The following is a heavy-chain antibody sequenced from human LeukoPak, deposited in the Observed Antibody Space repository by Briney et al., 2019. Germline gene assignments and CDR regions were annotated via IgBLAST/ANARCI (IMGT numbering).Heavy chain of an antibody. CDR3: ASYSGYDKTFDY. D-gene: IGHD5-12*01. J-gene: IGHJ4*02. CDR1: GGTFSSYA. Sequence: SVKVSCKASGGTFSSYAISWVRQAPGQGLEWVGRTILIFGTANYAQKLQGRVTITTDESTSTAYMELSSLRSEDTAVYYCASYSGYDKTFDYWGQGTLVTVSS. V-gene: IGHV1-69*05. CDR2: TILIFGTA.